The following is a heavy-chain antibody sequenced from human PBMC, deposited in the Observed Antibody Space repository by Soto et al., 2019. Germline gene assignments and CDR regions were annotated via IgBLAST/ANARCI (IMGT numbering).Heavy chain of an antibody. V-gene: IGHV3-21*01. CDR2: ISSSSSYI. CDR1: GFTFSSYS. CDR3: ARVGTTVTGYDY. J-gene: IGHJ4*02. D-gene: IGHD4-17*01. Sequence: EVQLVESGGGLVKPGGSLRLSCAASGFTFSSYSMNWVRQAPGKGLEWVSSISSSSSYIYYADSVKGRFTISRDNAKNSLDLQMNRLRAEDTAVYYCARVGTTVTGYDYWGQGTLVTVSS.